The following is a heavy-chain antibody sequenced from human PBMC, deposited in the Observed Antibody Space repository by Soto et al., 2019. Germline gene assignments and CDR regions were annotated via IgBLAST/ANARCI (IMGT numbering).Heavy chain of an antibody. Sequence: SETLSLTCTVSGGSISSGQNFWNWIRQSPGKGLEWIGYIHHSGSTYYNPSLKSRLTISVDTSKNQISLKLNSVTAADTAVYYCARDTGTYPYYFDSWGQGTLVTVSS. CDR3: ARDTGTYPYYFDS. J-gene: IGHJ4*02. CDR1: GGSISSGQNF. V-gene: IGHV4-30-4*01. CDR2: IHHSGST. D-gene: IGHD1-26*01.